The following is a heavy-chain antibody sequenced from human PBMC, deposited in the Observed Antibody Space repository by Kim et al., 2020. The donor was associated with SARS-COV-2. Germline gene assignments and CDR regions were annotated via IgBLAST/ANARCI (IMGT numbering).Heavy chain of an antibody. V-gene: IGHV3-11*06. J-gene: IGHJ4*02. D-gene: IGHD5-12*01. Sequence: GGSLRLSCAASGFTFSDYYMSWIRQAPGKGLEWVSYISSSSSYTNYADSVKGRFTISRDNAKNSLYLQMNSLRAEDTAVYYCARHDWIPGDGYNYYYFDYWGQGTLVTVSS. CDR1: GFTFSDYY. CDR3: ARHDWIPGDGYNYYYFDY. CDR2: ISSSSSYT.